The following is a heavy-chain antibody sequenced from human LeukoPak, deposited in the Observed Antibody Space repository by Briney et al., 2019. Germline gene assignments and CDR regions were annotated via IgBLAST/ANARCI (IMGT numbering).Heavy chain of an antibody. J-gene: IGHJ4*02. V-gene: IGHV3-48*01. CDR2: ISDSTATR. D-gene: IGHD1-26*01. CDR1: GFTFSSYS. Sequence: PGGSLRLSCVASGFTFSSYSMNWVRQAPGKGLEWISYISDSTATRYYADSVEGRFTISRDSAKNSLYLQMNNLRAEDTAVYYCARGGVGVRYSDYWGQGTLVTVSS. CDR3: ARGGVGVRYSDY.